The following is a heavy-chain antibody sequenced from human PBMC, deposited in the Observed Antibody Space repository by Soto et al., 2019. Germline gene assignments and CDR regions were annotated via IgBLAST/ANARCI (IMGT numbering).Heavy chain of an antibody. V-gene: IGHV1-3*01. Sequence: ASVKVSCKASGYTFTRYGIHWVRQAPGQRLEWMGWIKVDSGNIDYSQKFQARVTITRDTPASTAYMEMRSLTSEDTALYYCTRDLLPRYSFSGFDPWGQGTQVTVSS. CDR1: GYTFTRYG. CDR2: IKVDSGNI. J-gene: IGHJ5*02. D-gene: IGHD5-12*01. CDR3: TRDLLPRYSFSGFDP.